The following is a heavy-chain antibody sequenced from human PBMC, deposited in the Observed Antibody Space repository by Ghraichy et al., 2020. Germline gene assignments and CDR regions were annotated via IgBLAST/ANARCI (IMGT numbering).Heavy chain of an antibody. V-gene: IGHV4-34*01. CDR2: INHSGST. Sequence: SETLSLTCAVYGGSFSGYYWSWIRQPPGKGLAWIGEINHSGSTNYNPSLKSRVTISVDMSKNQFSLKLSSVTAADTAVYYCARVPEYYGRITMVQGVHRFDPWCQGTLVTVSS. D-gene: IGHD3-10*01. J-gene: IGHJ5*02. CDR3: ARVPEYYGRITMVQGVHRFDP. CDR1: GGSFSGYY.